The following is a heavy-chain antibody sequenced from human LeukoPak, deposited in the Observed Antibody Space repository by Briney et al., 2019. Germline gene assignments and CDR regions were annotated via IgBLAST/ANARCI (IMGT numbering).Heavy chain of an antibody. Sequence: PGGSLRLSCAASGLSFSSYDMHWVRQAPGKGLEWVSAIGTKGDTYYSDSVRGRFTISRENGKNSLYLQKNSLRAGDTAVYYCAREMSDTVTWGWYFDLWGRGTLVTVSS. CDR3: AREMSDTVTWGWYFDL. CDR2: IGTKGDT. V-gene: IGHV3-13*01. J-gene: IGHJ2*01. CDR1: GLSFSSYD. D-gene: IGHD4-17*01.